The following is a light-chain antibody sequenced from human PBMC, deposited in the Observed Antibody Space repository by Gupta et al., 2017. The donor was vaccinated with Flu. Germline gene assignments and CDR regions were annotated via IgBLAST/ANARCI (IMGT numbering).Light chain of an antibody. CDR2: ANN. J-gene: IGLJ1*01. CDR3: QSYDSSLSAYV. CDR1: SSNIGAGYD. Sequence: QSVLTQPPSVSGAPGQRVPISCPGNSSNIGAGYDVNWYQHLPGTAPKLLIYANNDRPSGVPDRFSGSKSGISASLAIAGLQAEDEADFYCQSYDSSLSAYVFGAGTKVSVL. V-gene: IGLV1-40*01.